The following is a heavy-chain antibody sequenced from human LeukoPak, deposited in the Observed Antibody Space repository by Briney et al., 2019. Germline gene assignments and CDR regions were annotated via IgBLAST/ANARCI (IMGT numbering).Heavy chain of an antibody. D-gene: IGHD2-8*02. V-gene: IGHV4-38-2*02. CDR2: IFHSGTT. J-gene: IGHJ5*02. Sequence: SETLSLICSVSGYSLTGGYYWGWIRQSPGKGLEWMGSIFHSGTTHYNPALTSRVTMSVDTSKNQFSLNLSPVTVADSAKYYCARVGYYTAGDHASGWFDPWGQGTLVTVSS. CDR1: GYSLTGGYY. CDR3: ARVGYYTAGDHASGWFDP.